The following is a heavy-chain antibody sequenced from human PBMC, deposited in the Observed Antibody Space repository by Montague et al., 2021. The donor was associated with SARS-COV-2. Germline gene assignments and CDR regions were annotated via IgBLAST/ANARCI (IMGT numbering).Heavy chain of an antibody. J-gene: IGHJ3*02. Sequence: SETLSLTCTVSGGSITRNYYWGWIRQPPGKGLEWVGNNYYSGTTFINPSLESRVTTSVDASKNQFSLNLTSVTAADTAIYYCARPLVRGVPKAFDIWGQGALVIVSS. V-gene: IGHV4-39*01. CDR2: NYYSGTT. CDR1: GGSITRNYY. CDR3: ARPLVRGVPKAFDI. D-gene: IGHD3-10*01.